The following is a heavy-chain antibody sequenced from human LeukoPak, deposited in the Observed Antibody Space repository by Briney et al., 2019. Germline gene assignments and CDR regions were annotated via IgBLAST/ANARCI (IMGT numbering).Heavy chain of an antibody. D-gene: IGHD2-15*01. CDR2: INHSGST. CDR1: GGSISSYY. V-gene: IGHV4-34*01. Sequence: SETLSLTCTVSGGSISSYYWSWIRQPPGKGLEWIGEINHSGSTNYNPSLKSRVTISVDTSKNQFSLKLSSVTAADTAVYYCARVEDIVELHGSDYWGQGTLVTVSS. J-gene: IGHJ4*02. CDR3: ARVEDIVELHGSDY.